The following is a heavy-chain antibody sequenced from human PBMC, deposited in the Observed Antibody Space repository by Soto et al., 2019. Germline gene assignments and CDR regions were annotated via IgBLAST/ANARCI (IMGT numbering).Heavy chain of an antibody. CDR2: IIPIFGTA. D-gene: IGHD4-17*01. Sequence: ASVKVSCKASGGTFSSYAISWVRQAPGQGLEWMGGIIPIFGTANYAQKFQGRVTITADESTSTAYMELSSLRSEDTAVYYCARDPLNDYGDPKGGMDVWGQGTTVTVSS. V-gene: IGHV1-69*13. J-gene: IGHJ6*02. CDR1: GGTFSSYA. CDR3: ARDPLNDYGDPKGGMDV.